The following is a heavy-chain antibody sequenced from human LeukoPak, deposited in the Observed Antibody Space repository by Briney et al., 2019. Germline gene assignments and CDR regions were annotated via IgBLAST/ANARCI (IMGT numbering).Heavy chain of an antibody. CDR3: ARDIYSIAE. Sequence: GGSLRLSCAASGFTFSSYGMHWVRQAPGKGLVWVSVIHSDGGTTNYADSVKGRFTISRDNAKNTVYLQMSSLRVEDTAVYYCARDIYSIAEWGQGTLVTVSS. CDR1: GFTFSSYG. J-gene: IGHJ4*02. V-gene: IGHV3-74*01. CDR2: IHSDGGTT. D-gene: IGHD1-26*01.